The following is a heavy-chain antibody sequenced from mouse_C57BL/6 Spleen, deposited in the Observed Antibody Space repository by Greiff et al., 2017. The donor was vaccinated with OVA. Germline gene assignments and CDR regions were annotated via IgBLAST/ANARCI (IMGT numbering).Heavy chain of an antibody. CDR2: IVPSDSYT. D-gene: IGHD1-1*01. Sequence: QVQLKQPGAELVMPGASVKLSCKASGYTFTSYWMHWVKQRPGQGLEWIGEIVPSDSYTNYNQKFKGKSTLTVDKSSSTAYMQLSSLTSEDSAVYYCARRDYGSSGDAMDYWGQGTSVTVSS. V-gene: IGHV1-69*01. J-gene: IGHJ4*01. CDR1: GYTFTSYW. CDR3: ARRDYGSSGDAMDY.